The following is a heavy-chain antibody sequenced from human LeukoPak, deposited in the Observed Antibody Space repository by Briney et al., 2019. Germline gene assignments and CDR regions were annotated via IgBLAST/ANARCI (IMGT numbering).Heavy chain of an antibody. J-gene: IGHJ4*02. D-gene: IGHD6-13*01. Sequence: GGSLRLSCAASGFTFSSYGMHWVRQAPGKGLEWVAVIWYDGSNKYYADSVKGRFTISRDNSKNTLYLQMNSPRAEDTAVYYCVKGDSSFDYWGQGTLVTVSS. CDR3: VKGDSSFDY. CDR1: GFTFSSYG. CDR2: IWYDGSNK. V-gene: IGHV3-33*06.